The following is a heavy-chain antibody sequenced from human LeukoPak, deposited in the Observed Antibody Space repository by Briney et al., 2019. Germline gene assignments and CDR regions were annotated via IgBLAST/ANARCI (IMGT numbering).Heavy chain of an antibody. D-gene: IGHD4/OR15-4a*01. CDR3: ARRDYAAWFDP. CDR2: VYYSGST. CDR1: GDSITSGGFY. Sequence: SGTLPLTCNVSGDSITSGGFYWAWIRQSPGKGLEWIGNVYYSGSTQYNPSLKGRVTISMDMPKNQFSLNLNSVSVTDTAIYYCARRDYAAWFDPWGQGTLVTVSS. J-gene: IGHJ5*02. V-gene: IGHV4-39*01.